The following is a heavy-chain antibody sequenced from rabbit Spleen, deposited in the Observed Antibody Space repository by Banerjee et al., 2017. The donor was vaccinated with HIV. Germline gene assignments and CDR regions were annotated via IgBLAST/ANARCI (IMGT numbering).Heavy chain of an antibody. CDR1: GFSSSSVFW. J-gene: IGHJ4*01. CDR2: IFGGSTGTI. CDR3: ARADASGSAVRSFKL. V-gene: IGHV1S40*01. D-gene: IGHD1-1*01. Sequence: QSLEESGGDLVKPGASLTLTCTASGFSSSSVFWIYWVRQAPGKGLEWIGTIFGGSTGTIDYASWAKGRFTISKTSSTTVTLQMTSLTAADTATYFCARADASGSAVRSFKLWGPGTLVTVS.